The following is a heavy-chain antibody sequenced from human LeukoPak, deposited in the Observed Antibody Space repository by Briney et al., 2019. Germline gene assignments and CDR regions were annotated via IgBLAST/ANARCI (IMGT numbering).Heavy chain of an antibody. J-gene: IGHJ4*02. CDR1: GFTFSGCA. V-gene: IGHV3-23*01. CDR2: ISASGGST. D-gene: IGHD2-2*01. Sequence: GGSLRLSCAASGFTFSGCAMSWGRQAPGKGLEWVSAISASGGSTYYTDSGKGRFTISRDNSKNTLFLQMNSLGVEDTSLYYWXXETKTRGGPIDYWGQGTLATVSS. CDR3: XXETKTRGGPIDY.